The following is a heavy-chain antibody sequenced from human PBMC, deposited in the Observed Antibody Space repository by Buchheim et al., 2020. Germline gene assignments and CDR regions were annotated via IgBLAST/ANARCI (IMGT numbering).Heavy chain of an antibody. D-gene: IGHD2-8*01. V-gene: IGHV3-23*01. CDR2: ISGSGITT. CDR1: GFAFSGYA. Sequence: EVQLLESGGGLVQPGGSLRLSCAVSGFAFSGYAMSWVRQASGKGLEWVSAISGSGITTYYADSVTGRFTISRDNSKNTLYLQMNSLSSEDTAVYYCAKPVSVTRVYNFFDPWGQGTL. CDR3: AKPVSVTRVYNFFDP. J-gene: IGHJ5*02.